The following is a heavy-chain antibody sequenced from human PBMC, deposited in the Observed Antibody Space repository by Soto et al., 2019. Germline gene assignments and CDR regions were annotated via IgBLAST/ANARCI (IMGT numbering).Heavy chain of an antibody. CDR1: GFPFSSYA. J-gene: IGHJ4*02. V-gene: IGHV3-23*01. CDR2: ISGSGGST. CDR3: AKDRGYDSSGPYYFDY. D-gene: IGHD3-22*01. Sequence: EVQLLESGGGLVQPGVSLSLSCAASGFPFSSYAMCWVRQAPGKGLEWVSAISGSGGSTYYADSVKGRFTISRDKSKNTLYLQMNSLRAEDTAVYYCAKDRGYDSSGPYYFDYRGQGTLVTVSS.